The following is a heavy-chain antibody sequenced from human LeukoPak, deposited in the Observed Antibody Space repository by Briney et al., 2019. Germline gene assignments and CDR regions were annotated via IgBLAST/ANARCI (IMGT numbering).Heavy chain of an antibody. CDR1: GGTFSSYA. CDR3: ARELLPAVTEGWFDP. V-gene: IGHV1-69*04. J-gene: IGHJ5*02. CDR2: IIPILGIA. D-gene: IGHD2-2*01. Sequence: ASVKVSCKASGGTFSSYAISWVRQAPGQGLEWMGRIIPILGIANYAQKFQGRVTITADKSTSTAYMELSSLRSEDTAVYYCARELLPAVTEGWFDPWGQGTLVTVSS.